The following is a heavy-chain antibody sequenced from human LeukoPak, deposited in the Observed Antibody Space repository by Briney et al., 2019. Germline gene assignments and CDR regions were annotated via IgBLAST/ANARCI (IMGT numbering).Heavy chain of an antibody. Sequence: GGSLRLSCAASGFTFSSHWMHWVRHAPGKGLLWVSRIKSDVSSTGYADSVKGRFTISRDNAKNTLYLQMNSLRAEHTAVYYCASSGGNYGDYALYWGQGALFSASS. J-gene: IGHJ4*02. CDR2: IKSDVSST. CDR1: GFTFSSHW. V-gene: IGHV3-74*01. D-gene: IGHD4-17*01. CDR3: ASSGGNYGDYALY.